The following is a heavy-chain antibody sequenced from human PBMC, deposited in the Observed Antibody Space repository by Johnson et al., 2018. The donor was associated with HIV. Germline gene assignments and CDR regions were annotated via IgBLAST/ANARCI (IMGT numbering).Heavy chain of an antibody. CDR1: GFTFSNYA. J-gene: IGHJ3*02. D-gene: IGHD3-22*01. CDR2: ISYDGSNK. Sequence: QVQLVESGGGVVQPGRSLRLSCAASGFTFSNYAMHWVRQAPGKGLEWVAVISYDGSNKYYADPVKGRFTISRDNSKNTLYLQMNSLRAEDTAVYYCAKGCRWLLERTYAFDIWGQGTMVTVSS. V-gene: IGHV3-30-3*01. CDR3: AKGCRWLLERTYAFDI.